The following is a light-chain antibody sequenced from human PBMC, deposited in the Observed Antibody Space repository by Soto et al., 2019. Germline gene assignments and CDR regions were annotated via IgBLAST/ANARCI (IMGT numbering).Light chain of an antibody. J-gene: IGKJ5*01. V-gene: IGKV3-15*01. Sequence: EIVLTQSPGTLSLSPGERATLSCRASQSVSSYLAWYQQKPGQALRLLIQGASTRATGIPARFSGSGSGTEFTLTISSLQSEDFAVYYCQHYNNWPITFGQGTRLEIK. CDR1: QSVSSY. CDR3: QHYNNWPIT. CDR2: GAS.